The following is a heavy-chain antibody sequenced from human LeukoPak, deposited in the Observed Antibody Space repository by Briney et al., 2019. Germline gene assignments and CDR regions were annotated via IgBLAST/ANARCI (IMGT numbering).Heavy chain of an antibody. Sequence: PGGSLRLSCAASGFTVSSNYMSWVRQAPGKGLEWVSFLSSISTTIYYADSVKGRFTISRDNSKNSLYLQMNRLRDDDTAVYYCARDGRPLDYWGQGTLVTVSS. CDR2: LSSISTTI. V-gene: IGHV3-48*02. CDR1: GFTVSSNY. CDR3: ARDGRPLDY. J-gene: IGHJ4*02.